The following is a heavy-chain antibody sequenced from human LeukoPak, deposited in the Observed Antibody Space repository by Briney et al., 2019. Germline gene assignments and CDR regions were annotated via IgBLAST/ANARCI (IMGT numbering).Heavy chain of an antibody. CDR1: GFTFSTYN. D-gene: IGHD5-18*01. V-gene: IGHV3-48*01. Sequence: GGSLRLSCAASGFTFSTYNMNWVRQAPGKGLEWISYIATTGGAMFYADSVKGRFTTYRDNVKNSLFLQLDSLRAEDTAIYYCAGEFSHIYGSQCFDLWGRGTLVTVSS. J-gene: IGHJ2*01. CDR2: IATTGGAM. CDR3: AGEFSHIYGSQCFDL.